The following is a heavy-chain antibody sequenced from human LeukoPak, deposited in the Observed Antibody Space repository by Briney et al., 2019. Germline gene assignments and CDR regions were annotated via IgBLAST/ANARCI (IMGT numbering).Heavy chain of an antibody. V-gene: IGHV6-1*01. J-gene: IGHJ4*02. CDR1: GDSVYSNSAA. D-gene: IGHD4-17*01. Sequence: SQTLSLTCAISGDSVYSNSAAGDWVRQSRSRGVEWLGRTYYRSKWYNDYAVSLKSRITINPDTSKNQFSLHLNSVTPEDTAVYYCARAKPLDYGHHDLDYWGQGTLVTVSS. CDR3: ARAKPLDYGHHDLDY. CDR2: TYYRSKWYN.